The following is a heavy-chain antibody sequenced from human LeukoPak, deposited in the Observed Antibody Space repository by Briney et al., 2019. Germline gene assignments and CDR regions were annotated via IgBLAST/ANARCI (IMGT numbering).Heavy chain of an antibody. V-gene: IGHV4-39*01. D-gene: IGHD6-19*01. Sequence: SETLSLTCTVSGGSVSSSSYYWGWIRQPPGKGLEWIGSIFYSETTYYSPSLKNRITISVDTSTNQFSLKLSSVTAADTAVYFCARGQWLVPLDFWGQGILVTVSS. CDR1: GGSVSSSSYY. CDR2: IFYSETT. CDR3: ARGQWLVPLDF. J-gene: IGHJ4*02.